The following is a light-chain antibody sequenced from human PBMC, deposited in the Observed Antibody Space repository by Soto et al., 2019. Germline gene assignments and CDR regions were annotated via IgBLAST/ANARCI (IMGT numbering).Light chain of an antibody. V-gene: IGKV1D-12*01. Sequence: DILMTQSPSSVSAAVGDRVIIACRASQHISTWLAWYQQKPGEAPKLLIFAASRLQSGVPSRFSGSGSGTAFTLTINGLQPEDFATYYGQQADSFPLTFGGGTKVEVK. CDR2: AAS. CDR3: QQADSFPLT. CDR1: QHISTW. J-gene: IGKJ4*01.